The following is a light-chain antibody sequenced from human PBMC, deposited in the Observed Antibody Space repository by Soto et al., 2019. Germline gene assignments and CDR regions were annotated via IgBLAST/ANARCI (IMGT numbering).Light chain of an antibody. J-gene: IGKJ4*01. CDR1: HNIVNW. V-gene: IGKV1-5*03. CDR2: RAS. Sequence: DIQMTQSPSTLSASLGDRVTITCGASHNIVNWLAWYQQKPGKAPKFLIYRASNLESGVPSRFSGSGSGTEFTLTISSLQPDDFATYYCQHYNGYPVTFGGGTKVDIK. CDR3: QHYNGYPVT.